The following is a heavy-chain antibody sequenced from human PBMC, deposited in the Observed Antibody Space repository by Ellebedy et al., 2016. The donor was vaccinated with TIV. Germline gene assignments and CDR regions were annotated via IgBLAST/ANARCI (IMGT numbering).Heavy chain of an antibody. CDR3: VRAPRGQYYFDY. CDR1: GFIFSNYG. V-gene: IGHV3-33*08. Sequence: GESLKISXGVSGFIFSNYGMHWVRQAPGKGLEWAAVIWSDGSYKYYVDSVKGRSTISRDNSKNTVYLEMNSLRAEDTAVYYCVRAPRGQYYFDYWGQGTLVTVSS. J-gene: IGHJ4*02. D-gene: IGHD5-12*01. CDR2: IWSDGSYK.